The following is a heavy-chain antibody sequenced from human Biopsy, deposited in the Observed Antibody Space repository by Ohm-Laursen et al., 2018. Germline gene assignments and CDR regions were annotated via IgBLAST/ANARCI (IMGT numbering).Heavy chain of an antibody. CDR3: ARDHGDRNSVTPVNYYVYGMDV. D-gene: IGHD7-27*01. V-gene: IGHV1-69*01. CDR2: IIPIFGTT. J-gene: IGHJ6*02. Sequence: SSVKVSCKASGGTLSNYAISWVRQAPGQGLEWMGGIIPIFGTTHYAQKFQGRPTITADESTATAYMDLTSLTSEDTATYFCARDHGDRNSVTPVNYYVYGMDVWGQGTTLTVSS. CDR1: GGTLSNYA.